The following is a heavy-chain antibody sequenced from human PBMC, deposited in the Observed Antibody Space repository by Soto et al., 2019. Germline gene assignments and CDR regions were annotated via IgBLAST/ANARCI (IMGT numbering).Heavy chain of an antibody. V-gene: IGHV4-31*03. CDR2: IYYSGNT. Sequence: PSETLSLTCSVSGDSISSSGYYWSGIRQHPGKGLEWIGHIYYSGNTYSNPSLKSRATISVDTSKNQFSLNLNSVTAADTAVYYCARDSGFYSSSSFDYWGQGTLDTVSS. CDR3: ARDSGFYSSSSFDY. J-gene: IGHJ4*02. D-gene: IGHD6-6*01. CDR1: GDSISSSGYY.